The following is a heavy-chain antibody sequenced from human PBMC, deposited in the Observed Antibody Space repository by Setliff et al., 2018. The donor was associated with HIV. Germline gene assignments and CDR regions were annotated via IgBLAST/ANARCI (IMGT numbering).Heavy chain of an antibody. CDR1: GFTFSSYS. CDR3: AKGSVVGSAWGGAFDI. V-gene: IGHV3-21*04. Sequence: AGGSLRLSCAASGFTFSSYSMNWVRQAPGKGLEWVSSISSSSCIYYADSVKGRFTISRENSKNTLYLEMISLGAEDTAVYYCAKGSVVGSAWGGAFDIWGQGTMVTVSS. J-gene: IGHJ3*02. D-gene: IGHD6-19*01. CDR2: ISSSSCI.